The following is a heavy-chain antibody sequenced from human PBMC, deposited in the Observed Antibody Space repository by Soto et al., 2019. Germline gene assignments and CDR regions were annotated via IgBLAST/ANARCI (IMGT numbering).Heavy chain of an antibody. CDR3: ARDGLHDYSKFDH. CDR1: GFTFSNYA. V-gene: IGHV3-23*01. J-gene: IGHJ4*02. D-gene: IGHD4-4*01. CDR2: VSATAGTT. Sequence: SGGSLRLSCAASGFTFSNYAMSWVRQAPGKGLEWVSLVSATAGTTYYTDSAKGRFTISRDNSKNTLYLQMNSPGAEDTAIYYCARDGLHDYSKFDHWGQGTLVTVSS.